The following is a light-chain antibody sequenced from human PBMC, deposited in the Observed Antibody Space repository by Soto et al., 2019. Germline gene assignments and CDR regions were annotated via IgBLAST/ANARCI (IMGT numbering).Light chain of an antibody. CDR2: GAS. CDR1: LNVATN. J-gene: IGKJ1*01. Sequence: TVMTQSPATLSMSPGDRAALSCRASLNVATNMAWYQQKPGQAPRLLIYGASIRATGVPARFTGSGSGTEFTLTISNLQSEDFAVYYCHQYNTVLRTFGRGTRVEV. CDR3: HQYNTVLRT. V-gene: IGKV3-15*01.